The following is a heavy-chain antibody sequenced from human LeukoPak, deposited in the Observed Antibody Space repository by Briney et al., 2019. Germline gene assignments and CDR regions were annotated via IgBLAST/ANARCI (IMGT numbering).Heavy chain of an antibody. CDR1: GGSFTDYF. D-gene: IGHD3-22*01. Sequence: SETLSLTCAVYGGSFTDYFWTWIRQPPGRGLEWIGEINHSGRTNSNPSLMSRATLSIDMSKNQFSLRLTSVTAADTAVYYCGAYYDSSGRFDYWGQGTLVTVSS. CDR2: INHSGRT. V-gene: IGHV4-34*01. J-gene: IGHJ4*02. CDR3: GAYYDSSGRFDY.